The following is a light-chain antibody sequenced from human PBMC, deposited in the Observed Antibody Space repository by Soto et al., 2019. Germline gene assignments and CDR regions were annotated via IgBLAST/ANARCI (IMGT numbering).Light chain of an antibody. Sequence: DIQMTQSPSTLSGSVGDRVTITCRASQTIRSWLDWYQQKPGKAPKLLIYKASTLKSGVPSRFSGSGSGTEFTLTISRLQPDDFATYYCQHNNSYSEAFGQGTKVELK. CDR2: KAS. J-gene: IGKJ1*01. V-gene: IGKV1-5*03. CDR1: QTIRSW. CDR3: QHNNSYSEA.